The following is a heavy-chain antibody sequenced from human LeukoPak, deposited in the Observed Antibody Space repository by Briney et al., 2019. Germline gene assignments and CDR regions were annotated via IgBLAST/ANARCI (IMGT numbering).Heavy chain of an antibody. V-gene: IGHV1-2*02. CDR2: INPNSGGT. CDR1: GYTFTGYY. D-gene: IGHD3-22*01. CDR3: ARAEYYYDSSGLKGLPFDC. Sequence: VSVKVSCKASGYTFTGYYMNWVRQAPGQGLEWMGWINPNSGGTNYAQKFQGRVTMTRDTSISTAYMELSRLRSDDTAVYYCARAEYYYDSSGLKGLPFDCWGQGTLVTVSS. J-gene: IGHJ4*02.